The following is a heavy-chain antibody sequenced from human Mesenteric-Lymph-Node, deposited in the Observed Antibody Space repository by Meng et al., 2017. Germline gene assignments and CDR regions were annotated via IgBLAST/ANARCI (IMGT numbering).Heavy chain of an antibody. J-gene: IGHJ4*02. V-gene: IGHV4/OR15-8*01. D-gene: IGHD3-16*01. CDR1: GFTFSSYW. CDR3: ARLGGVDPSPHL. CDR2: IYHSGRT. Sequence: ESLKISCAASGFTFSSYWMSWVRQAPGKGLEWIGEIYHSGRTNYNSFLESRVTISVDQSKNQFSLNLYSVTAADTAFYYCARLGGVDPSPHLWGQGTRVTAAS.